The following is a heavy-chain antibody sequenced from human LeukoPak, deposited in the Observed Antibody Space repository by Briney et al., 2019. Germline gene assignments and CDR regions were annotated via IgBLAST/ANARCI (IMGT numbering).Heavy chain of an antibody. CDR1: GGSISSSSYY. V-gene: IGHV4-39*07. J-gene: IGHJ6*03. CDR3: ASGRGDFWSGYHYYYYYMDV. D-gene: IGHD3-3*01. Sequence: SSETLSLTCTVSGGSISSSSYYWGWIRQPPGKGLEWIGSIYYSGSTYYNPSLKSRVTISVDTSKNQFSLKLSSVTAADTAVYYCASGRGDFWSGYHYYYYYMDVWGKGTTVTVSS. CDR2: IYYSGST.